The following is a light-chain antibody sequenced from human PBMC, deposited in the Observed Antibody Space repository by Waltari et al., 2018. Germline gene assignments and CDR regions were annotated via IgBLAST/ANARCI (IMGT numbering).Light chain of an antibody. CDR2: EVS. Sequence: QSALTQPASVSGSPGPSITIPCTGPSSDVGSYNLVSWSQQHPGKAPKLMIYEVSKRPSGVSNRFSGSKSGNTASLTISGLQAEDEADYYCCSYAGSSTFGVVFGGGTKLTVL. V-gene: IGLV2-23*02. CDR1: SSDVGSYNL. CDR3: CSYAGSSTFGVV. J-gene: IGLJ2*01.